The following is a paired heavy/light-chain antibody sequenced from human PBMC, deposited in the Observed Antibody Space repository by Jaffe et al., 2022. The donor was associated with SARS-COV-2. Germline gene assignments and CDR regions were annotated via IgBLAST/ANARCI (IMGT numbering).Heavy chain of an antibody. V-gene: IGHV3-33*01. Sequence: QVQLVESGGGVVQPGGSLRLSCAASGFTFSSYAMHWVRQAPGKGLEWVTVTWYDGSNKYYADSVKGRFTISRDNSKNTVYLQMNSLRAEDTAVYYCARAIAAASTPPDYWGQGTLVTVSS. CDR3: ARAIAAASTPPDY. J-gene: IGHJ4*02. CDR1: GFTFSSYA. CDR2: TWYDGSNK. D-gene: IGHD6-13*01.
Light chain of an antibody. CDR2: NTN. J-gene: IGLJ3*02. Sequence: QTVVTQEPSFSVSPGGTVTLTCGLSSGSVSTSFYPSWYQQTPGQAPHTLIYNTNTRSSGVPDRFSGSILGSKAALTITGAQADDESDYYCVLYMSGGTWVFGGGTKLTVL. CDR1: SGSVSTSFY. CDR3: VLYMSGGTWV. V-gene: IGLV8-61*01.